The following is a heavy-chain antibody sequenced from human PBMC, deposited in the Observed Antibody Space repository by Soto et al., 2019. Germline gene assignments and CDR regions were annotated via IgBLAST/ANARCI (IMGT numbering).Heavy chain of an antibody. Sequence: PSETLSLTCTVSGGSISSYYWSWIRQPAGKGLEWIGRIYTSGSTNYNPSLKSRVTMSVDTSKNQFSLKLSSVTAADTAVYYCARVRGVAAAGPYYYYGMDVWGQGTTVTVS. CDR3: ARVRGVAAAGPYYYYGMDV. CDR1: GGSISSYY. J-gene: IGHJ6*02. D-gene: IGHD6-13*01. CDR2: IYTSGST. V-gene: IGHV4-4*07.